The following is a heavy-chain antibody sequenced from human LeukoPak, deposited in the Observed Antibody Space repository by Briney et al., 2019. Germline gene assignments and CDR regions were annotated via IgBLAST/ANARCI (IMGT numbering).Heavy chain of an antibody. J-gene: IGHJ2*01. CDR3: ARDLSGGAWYFDL. V-gene: IGHV4-59*01. CDR2: IYYSGST. CDR1: GGSISSYY. Sequence: SETLSLTCTVSGGSISSYYWSWIRQPPGKGLEWIGYIYYSGSTNYNPSLKSRVTISVDTSKNQFSLKLSSVAAADTAVYYCARDLSGGAWYFDLWGRGTLVTVSS. D-gene: IGHD2-15*01.